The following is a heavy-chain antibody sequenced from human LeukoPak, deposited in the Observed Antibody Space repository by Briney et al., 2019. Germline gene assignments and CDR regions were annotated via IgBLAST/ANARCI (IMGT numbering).Heavy chain of an antibody. Sequence: GGSLRLSCTTSGFTFSDYAVSWLRQAPGKGLEWIGFIRNKANGGTTEYAASVKGRFTISRDDSKTIAHLQMSSLKTEDTAVYYCSRFYSSGWASGAFDIWGQGTMVTVSS. D-gene: IGHD3-22*01. CDR2: IRNKANGGTT. CDR1: GFTFSDYA. CDR3: SRFYSSGWASGAFDI. V-gene: IGHV3-49*03. J-gene: IGHJ3*02.